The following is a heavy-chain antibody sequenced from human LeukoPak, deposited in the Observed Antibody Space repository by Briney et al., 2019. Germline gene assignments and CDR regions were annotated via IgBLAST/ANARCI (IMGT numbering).Heavy chain of an antibody. CDR1: GYIFTSYW. J-gene: IGHJ4*02. CDR2: VYPGDSDT. D-gene: IGHD4-23*01. CDR3: ARRDYGGKHFDY. Sequence: GESLKISCKGSGYIFTSYWIAWVRQMPGKGVEWMGIVYPGDSDTKYSPSFQGQVTISADKSISTAYLQWSSLKASDTAMYYCARRDYGGKHFDYWGQGTLLTVSS. V-gene: IGHV5-51*01.